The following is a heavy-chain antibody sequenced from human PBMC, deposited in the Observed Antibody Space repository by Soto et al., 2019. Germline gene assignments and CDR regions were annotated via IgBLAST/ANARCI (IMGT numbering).Heavy chain of an antibody. J-gene: IGHJ4*02. V-gene: IGHV3-33*07. CDR3: ATGFLGLCTGGNCPLDY. D-gene: IGHD2-15*01. CDR2: IWYHGIDE. CDR1: GFTFSRQA. Sequence: QVQLVESGGGVVQPERSLRLSCAASGFTFSRQAMYWVRQAPGRGLEWVAVIWYHGIDEYYADSVKGRFTISRDNSKNTVYLQMNSLRGEDTAVYYCATGFLGLCTGGNCPLDYWGQGTLVTVSS.